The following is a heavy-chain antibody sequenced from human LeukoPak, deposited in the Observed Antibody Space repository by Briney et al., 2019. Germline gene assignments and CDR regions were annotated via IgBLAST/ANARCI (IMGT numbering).Heavy chain of an antibody. CDR3: AREAPSSAGLIDP. Sequence: SETLSLTCTVSGGSISSSSSYWGWIRQPPGKGLEWIGSIYYSGSTYDNPSLKSRVTISVDTSKNQFSLKLLSVTAADTAVYYCAREAPSSAGLIDPWGQGTLVTVSS. V-gene: IGHV4-39*07. J-gene: IGHJ5*02. CDR2: IYYSGST. D-gene: IGHD2-15*01. CDR1: GGSISSSSSY.